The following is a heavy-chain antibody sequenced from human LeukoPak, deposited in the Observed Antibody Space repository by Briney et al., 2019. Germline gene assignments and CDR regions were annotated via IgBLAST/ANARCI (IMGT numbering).Heavy chain of an antibody. CDR2: INPNTGVT. V-gene: IGHV1-2*02. D-gene: IGHD4-17*01. Sequence: ASVKVSCKASGYTFTAYYIHWVRQAPGQGLEWMGLINPNTGVTKFAQRFRGRVTMSRDTSISTAYMELNRLTSDDTAGYYCARGDYGRADPWGQGSLVTVSS. J-gene: IGHJ5*02. CDR3: ARGDYGRADP. CDR1: GYTFTAYY.